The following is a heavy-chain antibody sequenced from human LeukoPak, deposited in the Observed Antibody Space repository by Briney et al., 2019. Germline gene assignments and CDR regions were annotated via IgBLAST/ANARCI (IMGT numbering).Heavy chain of an antibody. CDR1: GFTFSSYA. CDR2: ISGSGGST. D-gene: IGHD6-19*01. CDR3: AKPRGSSGWYSSFDH. J-gene: IGHJ4*02. V-gene: IGHV3-23*01. Sequence: GGSLRLSCAASGFTFSSYAMSWVRQAPGKGLEWVSAISGSGGSTYYADSVKGRFTISRDNSKNTLYLQMHSLRAEDTAAYYCAKPRGSSGWYSSFDHRGQGTLVTVSS.